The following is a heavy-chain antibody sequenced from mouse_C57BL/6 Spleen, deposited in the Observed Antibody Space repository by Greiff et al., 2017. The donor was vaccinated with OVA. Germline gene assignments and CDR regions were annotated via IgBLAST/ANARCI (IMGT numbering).Heavy chain of an antibody. CDR3: ARVGAYAMDY. V-gene: IGHV5-16*01. J-gene: IGHJ4*01. CDR1: GFTFSDYY. CDR2: INYDGSST. Sequence: EVQLQESEGGLVQPGSSMKLSCTASGFTFSDYYMAWVRQVPEKGLEWVANINYDGSSTYYLDSLKSRFIISRDNAKNILYLQMSSLKSEDTATYYCARVGAYAMDYWGQGTSVTVSS. D-gene: IGHD3-1*01.